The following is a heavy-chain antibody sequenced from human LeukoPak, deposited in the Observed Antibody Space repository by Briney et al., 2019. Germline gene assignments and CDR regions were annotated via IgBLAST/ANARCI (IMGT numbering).Heavy chain of an antibody. J-gene: IGHJ4*02. CDR2: INPSGGST. Sequence: ASVKVSCKASGYTFISYYMHWVRQAPGQGLEWMGIINPSGGSTKYAQKLQGRVTMTRDTSTSTVYMELSSLRSEDTAVYYCARGDSSGPQVYWGQGTLVTVSS. D-gene: IGHD3-22*01. CDR3: ARGDSSGPQVY. CDR1: GYTFISYY. V-gene: IGHV1-46*01.